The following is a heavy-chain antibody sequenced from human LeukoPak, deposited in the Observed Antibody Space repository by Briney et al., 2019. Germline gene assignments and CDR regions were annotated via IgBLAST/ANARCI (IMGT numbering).Heavy chain of an antibody. Sequence: GGSLRLSCAASGFTFSSYSMNWVRQAPGKGLEWVSSISSSSSYIYYADSVKGRFTISRDNSKNTLYLQMNSLRAEDTAVYYCAKSNNTVTTRTPDDAFDIWGQGTMVTVSS. CDR2: ISSSSSYI. J-gene: IGHJ3*02. V-gene: IGHV3-21*04. D-gene: IGHD4-17*01. CDR3: AKSNNTVTTRTPDDAFDI. CDR1: GFTFSSYS.